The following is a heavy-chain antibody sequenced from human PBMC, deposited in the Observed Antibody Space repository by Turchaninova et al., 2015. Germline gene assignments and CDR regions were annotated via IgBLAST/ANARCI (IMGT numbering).Heavy chain of an antibody. CDR2: TYYRSRYN. Sequence: QVQLRQPGPGLVSTLHTLSTSRANAVDRVSRSSADGNWSRQAPSKGLEWLGRTYYRSRYNDYALSVKSRITINSDTSENQFSLRLNSVTPEDTAVYYCARGGTYFKGFEFWGQGALVTVSS. V-gene: IGHV6-1*01. CDR3: ARGGTYFKGFEF. D-gene: IGHD1-26*01. J-gene: IGHJ4*02. CDR1: VDRVSRSSAD.